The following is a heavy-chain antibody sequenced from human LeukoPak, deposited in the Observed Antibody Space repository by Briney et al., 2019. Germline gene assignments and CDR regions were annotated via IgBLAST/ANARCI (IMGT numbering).Heavy chain of an antibody. CDR2: ISGTGGST. V-gene: IGHV3-23*01. J-gene: IGHJ3*02. CDR3: AKEVKKGGTWDAFDI. Sequence: GGSLRLSCAASGFTFSSYAMNWVRQAPGKGLEWVSAISGTGGSTYYADSVKGRFTISRDNSKNTLYLQMNSLRAEDTAVYYCAKEVKKGGTWDAFDIWGQGTMVTVSS. D-gene: IGHD1-26*01. CDR1: GFTFSSYA.